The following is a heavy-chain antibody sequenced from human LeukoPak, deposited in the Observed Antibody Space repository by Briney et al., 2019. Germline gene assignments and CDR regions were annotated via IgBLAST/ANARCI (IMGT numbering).Heavy chain of an antibody. CDR2: ISWNSGSI. CDR3: AKDSGCEFDP. D-gene: IGHD5-12*01. J-gene: IGHJ5*02. V-gene: IGHV3-9*01. Sequence: GGSLRLSCAASGFTFDDYAMHWVRQAPGKGLEWVSGISWNSGSIGYADSVKGRFTISRDNAKNSLYLQMNSLRAEDTALYYCAKDSGCEFDPWGQGTLVTVSS. CDR1: GFTFDDYA.